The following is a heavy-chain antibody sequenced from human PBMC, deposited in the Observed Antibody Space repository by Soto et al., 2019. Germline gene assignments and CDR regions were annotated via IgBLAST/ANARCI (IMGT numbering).Heavy chain of an antibody. CDR2: ISVVGGST. D-gene: IGHD1-26*01. CDR1: GFTFRSYA. Sequence: EVQLLESGGGLVQPGGSLRLSCAASGFTFRSYALSWVRKAQGRGLEGVSAISVVGGSTYYADSVKGRFTISRDNSKNTLYLQMNSLRAEDTAVYYCAKAGNPHSWSNHPPGYWGQGTLVTVSS. J-gene: IGHJ4*02. CDR3: AKAGNPHSWSNHPPGY. V-gene: IGHV3-23*01.